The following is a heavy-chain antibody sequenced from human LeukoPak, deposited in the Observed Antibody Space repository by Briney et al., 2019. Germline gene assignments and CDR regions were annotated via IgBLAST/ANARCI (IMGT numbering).Heavy chain of an antibody. J-gene: IGHJ4*02. CDR2: ISGSGGST. Sequence: GESLRLSCAASGFTFSSYAMSWVRQAPGKGLEWVSAISGSGGSTYYADSVKGRFTISRDNSKNTLYLQMNSLRAEDTAVYYCAKSPLGGFGFFDYWGQGTLVTVSS. V-gene: IGHV3-23*01. CDR1: GFTFSSYA. D-gene: IGHD3-10*01. CDR3: AKSPLGGFGFFDY.